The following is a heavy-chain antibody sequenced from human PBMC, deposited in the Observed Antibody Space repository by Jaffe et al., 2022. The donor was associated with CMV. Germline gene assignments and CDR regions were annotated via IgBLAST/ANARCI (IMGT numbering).Heavy chain of an antibody. V-gene: IGHV2-5*02. D-gene: IGHD3-22*01. CDR1: GFSLTTTNVG. J-gene: IGHJ4*02. CDR3: AHRDDSGGYHLY. Sequence: QITLKESGPTLVRPTQTLTLTCTFSGFSLTTTNVGVAWIRQPPGKALEWLALIYWDDDTRYRPSVKSRLTITKDTSKNQVFLTMTNMDPVDTATYYCAHRDDSGGYHLYWGQGLLVTVSS. CDR2: IYWDDDT.